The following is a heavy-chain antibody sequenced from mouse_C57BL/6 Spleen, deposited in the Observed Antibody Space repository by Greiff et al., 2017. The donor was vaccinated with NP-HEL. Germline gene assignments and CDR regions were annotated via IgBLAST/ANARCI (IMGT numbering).Heavy chain of an antibody. D-gene: IGHD1-1*01. V-gene: IGHV1-82*01. CDR1: GYAFSSSW. CDR2: IYPGDGDT. CDR3: ESPPYYYGSSYEWYFDV. Sequence: VQLQQSGPELVKPGASVKISCKASGYAFSSSWMNWVKQRPGKGLEWIGRIYPGDGDTNYNGKFKGKATLTADKSSSTAYMQLSSLTSEDSAVYFCESPPYYYGSSYEWYFDVWGTGTTVTVSS. J-gene: IGHJ1*03.